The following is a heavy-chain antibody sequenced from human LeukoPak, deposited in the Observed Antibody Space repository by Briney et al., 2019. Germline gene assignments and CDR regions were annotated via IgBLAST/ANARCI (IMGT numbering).Heavy chain of an antibody. J-gene: IGHJ4*02. V-gene: IGHV4-59*12. Sequence: SETLSLTCTVSGGSISSYYWSWIRQPPGKGLEWIGYIYYSGTTNYNPSLKSRVTIPVDTSKNQFSLKLSSVTAADTAVYYCARGVFEGAFDYWGQGTLVTVSS. D-gene: IGHD6-13*01. CDR1: GGSISSYY. CDR2: IYYSGTT. CDR3: ARGVFEGAFDY.